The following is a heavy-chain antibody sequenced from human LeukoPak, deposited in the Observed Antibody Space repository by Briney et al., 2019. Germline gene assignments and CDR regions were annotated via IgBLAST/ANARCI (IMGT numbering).Heavy chain of an antibody. J-gene: IGHJ3*02. CDR3: ARANYYDSSGYSRGAFDI. CDR2: IFHSGST. CDR1: GYSISSGFY. V-gene: IGHV4-38-2*02. Sequence: SETLSLTCSVSGYSISSGFYWGWIRQPPGKGLEWIGSIFHSGSTYYNPSLKSRVTISVGTSKNQFSLKLSSVTAADTAVYYCARANYYDSSGYSRGAFDIWGQGTMVSVSS. D-gene: IGHD3-22*01.